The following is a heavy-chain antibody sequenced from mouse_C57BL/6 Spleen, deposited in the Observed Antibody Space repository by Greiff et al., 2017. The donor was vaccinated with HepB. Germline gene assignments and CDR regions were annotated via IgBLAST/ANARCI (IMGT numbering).Heavy chain of an antibody. Sequence: VQLQQSGAELARPGASVKMSCKASGYTFTSYTMHWVKQRPGQGLEWIGYINPSSGYTKYNQKFKDKATLTADKSSSTAYMQLSSLTSEDSAVYYWAYVYYSNYYFDYWGQGTTLTVSS. D-gene: IGHD2-5*01. CDR3: AYVYYSNYYFDY. CDR2: INPSSGYT. CDR1: GYTFTSYT. V-gene: IGHV1-4*01. J-gene: IGHJ2*01.